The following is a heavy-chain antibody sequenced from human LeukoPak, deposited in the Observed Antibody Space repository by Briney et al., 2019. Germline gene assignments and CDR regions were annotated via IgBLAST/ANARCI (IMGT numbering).Heavy chain of an antibody. CDR2: INHSGST. Sequence: PSETLSLTCAVYGRSFSGYYWSWSRQPPGKGLEWIGEINHSGSTNYNPSLKSRVTISLDTSKNQFSLNLSSVTAADTAVYYCARGREQQLFYYYYYMDVWGKETTVTVSS. D-gene: IGHD1/OR15-1a*01. V-gene: IGHV4-34*01. CDR3: ARGREQQLFYYYYYMDV. J-gene: IGHJ6*03. CDR1: GRSFSGYY.